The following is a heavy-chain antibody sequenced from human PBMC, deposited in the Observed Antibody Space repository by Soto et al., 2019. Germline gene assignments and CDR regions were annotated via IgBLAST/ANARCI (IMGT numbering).Heavy chain of an antibody. Sequence: ASVKVSCKASGYTFTSYDINWVRQATGQGLEWMGWMNPNSGNTGYAQKFQGRVTMTRNTSISTAYMELSSLRSEDTAVYYCARVRKYSTGETGSYYYSYGMEVLGQGTTVNVSS. J-gene: IGHJ6*01. CDR1: GYTFTSYD. CDR3: ARVRKYSTGETGSYYYSYGMEV. D-gene: IGHD3-10*01. CDR2: MNPNSGNT. V-gene: IGHV1-8*01.